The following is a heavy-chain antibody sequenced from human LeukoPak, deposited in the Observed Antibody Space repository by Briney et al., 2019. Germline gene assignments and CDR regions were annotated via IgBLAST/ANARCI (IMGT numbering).Heavy chain of an antibody. CDR1: GFTFDDYI. CDR2: IRSKAYGGTT. CDR3: SRESTNAFDI. Sequence: PGGSLRLSCTASGFTFDDYIMNWVRQAPGKGLEWVGFIRSKAYGGTTEYAASVKGRFIISRDDSKSIAYLQMNSLKSEDTAVYYCSRESTNAFDIWGQGTKVTVSS. V-gene: IGHV3-49*04. J-gene: IGHJ3*02.